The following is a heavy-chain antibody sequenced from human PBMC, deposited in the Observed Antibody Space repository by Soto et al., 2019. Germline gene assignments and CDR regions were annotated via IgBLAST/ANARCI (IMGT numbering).Heavy chain of an antibody. CDR2: SKKDGSEN. CDR3: AKLGSGYYTGLYFDY. J-gene: IGHJ4*02. CDR1: GFTFGDYW. D-gene: IGHD3-3*01. Sequence: GGSLRLSCGASGFTFGDYWMSWVRQAPGKGLEWVAHSKKDGSENYYVDSVTGRFTVSRDNTKNSLYLQMNSLRAEDTAVYYCAKLGSGYYTGLYFDYWGQGTLVTVSS. V-gene: IGHV3-7*03.